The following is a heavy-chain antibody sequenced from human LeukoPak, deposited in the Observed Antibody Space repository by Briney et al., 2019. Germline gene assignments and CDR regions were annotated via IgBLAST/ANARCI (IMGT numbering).Heavy chain of an antibody. CDR1: GFTVSSNY. CDR2: ISSGGST. D-gene: IGHD3-10*01. J-gene: IGHJ4*02. CDR3: ARDFGGAFDC. V-gene: IGHV3-53*01. Sequence: GGSLRLSCAASGFTVSSNYMSWVRQAPGKGLECISLISSGGSTNYAESVRGRFTISRESSKDTLYLQMHSLRAEDTALYYCARDFGGAFDCWGQGTLVTVSS.